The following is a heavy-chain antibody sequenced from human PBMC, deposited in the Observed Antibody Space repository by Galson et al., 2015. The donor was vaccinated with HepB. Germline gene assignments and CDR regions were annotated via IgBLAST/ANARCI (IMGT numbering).Heavy chain of an antibody. Sequence: PALVKPTQTLTLTCTFSGFSLSTTAMRVSWIRQPPGKALEWLARIDWDDDKYYSTSLRTRLTISKDTSKNQVVLTMTNMDPGDTATYYCARIPFENSGRYYFDYWGQGTLVTVSS. CDR1: GFSLSTTAMR. CDR2: IDWDDDK. J-gene: IGHJ4*02. D-gene: IGHD6-19*01. V-gene: IGHV2-70*04. CDR3: ARIPFENSGRYYFDY.